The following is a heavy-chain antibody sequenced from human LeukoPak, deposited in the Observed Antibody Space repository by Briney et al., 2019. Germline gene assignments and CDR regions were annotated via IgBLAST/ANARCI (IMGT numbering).Heavy chain of an antibody. CDR1: GFTFNSFD. V-gene: IGHV3-13*01. J-gene: IGHJ6*03. D-gene: IGHD1-1*01. Sequence: GGSLRLSCAASGFTFNSFDMHWVRQPTGQGLEWVSTIGTASDTYYPGSVEGRFTLSRDNAKNSLYLQMNSLTAGDTAVYYCARGSPRGKYYDMDVWGKGTTVTVSS. CDR2: IGTASDT. CDR3: ARGSPRGKYYDMDV.